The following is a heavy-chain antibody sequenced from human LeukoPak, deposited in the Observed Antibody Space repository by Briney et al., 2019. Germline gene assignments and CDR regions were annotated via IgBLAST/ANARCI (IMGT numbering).Heavy chain of an antibody. J-gene: IGHJ6*02. Sequence: GASVKLSCKASGYTFTSFGISWVRQAPGQWLEWMGWISAYNGNTNYAQKLQGRVTMATDTSTSTAYMELRSLRSDDTAVYYCARWAPYYYYYGMDVWGQGTTVTVSS. CDR2: ISAYNGNT. D-gene: IGHD1-26*01. V-gene: IGHV1-18*01. CDR3: ARWAPYYYYYGMDV. CDR1: GYTFTSFG.